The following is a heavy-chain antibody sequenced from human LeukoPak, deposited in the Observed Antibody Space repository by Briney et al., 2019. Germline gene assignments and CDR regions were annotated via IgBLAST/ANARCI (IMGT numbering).Heavy chain of an antibody. J-gene: IGHJ3*02. CDR2: IYYSGSI. Sequence: SETLSLTCTVSGGSISSSSYYWGWIRQPPGKGLEWIGSIYYSGSIYYNPSLKSRVTISVDTSKNQFSLKLSSVTAADTAVYYCARHPSHPTYSSSWYRGVGAFDIWGQGTMVTVSS. CDR1: GGSISSSSYY. D-gene: IGHD6-13*01. CDR3: ARHPSHPTYSSSWYRGVGAFDI. V-gene: IGHV4-39*01.